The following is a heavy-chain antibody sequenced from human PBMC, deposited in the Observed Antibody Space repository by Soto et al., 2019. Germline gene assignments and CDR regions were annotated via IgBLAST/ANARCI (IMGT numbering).Heavy chain of an antibody. V-gene: IGHV4-34*01. Sequence: QVQLQQWGAGLLKPSETLSLTCAVCGGSFSGYYWRWIRQPPGKGLDCCGEINHSGSTNYNPSLKSRVTISVDTSKKQFSLKLSSVAAADTAVYYCARPIAVAGTWGQGTLVTVSS. J-gene: IGHJ4*02. CDR3: ARPIAVAGT. CDR2: INHSGST. CDR1: GGSFSGYY. D-gene: IGHD6-19*01.